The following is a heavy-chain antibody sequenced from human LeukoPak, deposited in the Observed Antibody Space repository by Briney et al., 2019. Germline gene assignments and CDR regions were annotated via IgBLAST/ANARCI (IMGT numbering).Heavy chain of an antibody. V-gene: IGHV3-30*02. CDR1: GFTFSSYG. Sequence: PGGSLGLSCAASGFTFSSYGMHWVRQAPGKGLEWVAFIRYDGSNKYYADSVKGRFTISRDNSKNTLYLQMNSLRAEDTAVYYCAKDRPNYYDSSGHYYRRNGDYWGQGTLVTVSS. CDR2: IRYDGSNK. D-gene: IGHD3-22*01. CDR3: AKDRPNYYDSSGHYYRRNGDY. J-gene: IGHJ4*02.